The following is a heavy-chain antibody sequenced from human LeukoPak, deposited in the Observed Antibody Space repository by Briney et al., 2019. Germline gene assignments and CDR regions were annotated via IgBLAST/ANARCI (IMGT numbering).Heavy chain of an antibody. J-gene: IGHJ4*02. CDR1: GFTFSNYA. Sequence: GGSLRLSCAASGFTFSNYAMSWVRQAPGRGLEWVLGISNSGGDTRYADSVKGRFTISRDNAKNSLYLQMNSLRAEDTAVYYCARVGYSSSWSPSDYWGQGAPVTVSS. CDR3: ARVGYSSSWSPSDY. CDR2: ISNSGGDT. D-gene: IGHD6-13*01. V-gene: IGHV3-23*01.